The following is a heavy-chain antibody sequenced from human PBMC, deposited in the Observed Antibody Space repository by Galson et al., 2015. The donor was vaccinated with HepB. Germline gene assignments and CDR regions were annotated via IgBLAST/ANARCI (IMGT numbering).Heavy chain of an antibody. V-gene: IGHV1-18*01. CDR3: ATTPYSYSSSWSHDY. Sequence: SVKVSCKVSGYTLTELSMHWVRQAPGKGLEWMGWISAYNGNTNYAQKLQGRVTMTTDTSTSTAYMELRSLRSDDTAVYYCATTPYSYSSSWSHDYWGQGTLVTVSS. J-gene: IGHJ4*02. CDR2: ISAYNGNT. D-gene: IGHD6-13*01. CDR1: GYTLTELS.